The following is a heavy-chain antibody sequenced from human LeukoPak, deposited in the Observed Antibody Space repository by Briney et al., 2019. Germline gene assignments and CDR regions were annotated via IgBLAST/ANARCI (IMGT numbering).Heavy chain of an antibody. Sequence: PGGSLRLSCTASGFTLDDYAVHWVRQAPGKGLGWVSGISWNSGSIGYADSVKGRFTISRDNAKNSLYLQMNSLIAEDTALYYCAKDRTVYDSSGLDYWGQGTLVTVSS. CDR3: AKDRTVYDSSGLDY. J-gene: IGHJ4*02. CDR2: ISWNSGSI. D-gene: IGHD3-22*01. V-gene: IGHV3-9*01. CDR1: GFTLDDYA.